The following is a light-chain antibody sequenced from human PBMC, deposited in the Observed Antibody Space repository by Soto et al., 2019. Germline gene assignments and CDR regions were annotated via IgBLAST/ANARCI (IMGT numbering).Light chain of an antibody. CDR2: AAS. CDR1: QGISNW. J-gene: IGKJ2*01. Sequence: DIQMTQSPSSVSASVGDTVTITCRASQGISNWLAWYQQKPGRAPKLLIYAASSLQSGVPSRFRGSGSWTDFTLTITSLQAEDSATYFGQQANSFPYTFGQGTKLEIK. CDR3: QQANSFPYT. V-gene: IGKV1-12*01.